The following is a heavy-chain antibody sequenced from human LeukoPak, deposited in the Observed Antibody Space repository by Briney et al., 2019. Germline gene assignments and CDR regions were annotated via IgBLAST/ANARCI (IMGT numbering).Heavy chain of an antibody. CDR2: IRSKANSYAT. V-gene: IGHV3-73*01. Sequence: GGSLRLSCAASGFTFSGSAMHWVRQASGKGLEWVGRIRSKANSYATAYAASVKGRFTISRDDSKNTAYLHMNSLKTEVTAVYYCTRSQEGYYYYYMDVWGKGTTVTVSS. CDR1: GFTFSGSA. CDR3: TRSQEGYYYYYMDV. J-gene: IGHJ6*03.